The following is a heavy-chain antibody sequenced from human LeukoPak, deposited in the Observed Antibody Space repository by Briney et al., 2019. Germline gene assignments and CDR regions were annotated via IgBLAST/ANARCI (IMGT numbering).Heavy chain of an antibody. CDR2: INHSGST. CDR1: GGSFSGYY. Sequence: SETLSLTCAVYGGSFSGYYWSWIRQPPGKGLEWIGEINHSGSTNYNPSLKSRVTISVDTSKNQFSLKLSSVAAEDTAVYYCASTLCSDDNCYFDYYYYMDVWGKGTTVTISS. CDR3: ASTLCSDDNCYFDYYYYMDV. D-gene: IGHD2-15*01. J-gene: IGHJ6*03. V-gene: IGHV4-34*01.